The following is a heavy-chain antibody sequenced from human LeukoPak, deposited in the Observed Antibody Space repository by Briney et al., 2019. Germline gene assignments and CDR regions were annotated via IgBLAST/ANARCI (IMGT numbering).Heavy chain of an antibody. V-gene: IGHV3-23*01. J-gene: IGHJ4*02. CDR3: AKDRNKITIFGVVIFRAYFDY. D-gene: IGHD3-3*01. CDR1: GFTFSSYA. Sequence: GGSLRLSCAASGFTFSSYAMSWVRHAPGKGLEWVSAISGSGGSTYYADSVKGRFTISRDNSKNTLYLQMNSLRAEDTAVYYCAKDRNKITIFGVVIFRAYFDYWGQGTLVTVSS. CDR2: ISGSGGST.